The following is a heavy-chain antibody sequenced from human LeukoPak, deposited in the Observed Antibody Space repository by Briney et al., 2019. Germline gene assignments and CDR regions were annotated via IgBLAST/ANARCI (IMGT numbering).Heavy chain of an antibody. J-gene: IGHJ4*02. D-gene: IGHD3-9*01. CDR1: GFTFCSYE. Sequence: PGGSLRLSCAASGFTFCSYEMNWVRQAPGKGLEWVSYISSSANTIYYADSVKGRFTISRDNAKNSLYLQMNSLRAEDTAVYYCARYSILTGYYRGYFDYWGQGTLVTVSS. CDR2: ISSSANTI. V-gene: IGHV3-48*03. CDR3: ARYSILTGYYRGYFDY.